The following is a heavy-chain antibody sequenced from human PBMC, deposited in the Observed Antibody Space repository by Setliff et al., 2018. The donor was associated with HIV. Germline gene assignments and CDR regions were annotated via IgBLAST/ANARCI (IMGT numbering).Heavy chain of an antibody. Sequence: SETLSLTCTVSRGSISGSEYYWGWIRQPPGKGLEWTGNIYYNGFANYNPSLKSRLSISVDTSKKQFSLKLSSVSAADTAVYYCARAADYHDSSGYWAPPRYFDYWGQGTLVTVSS. CDR3: ARAADYHDSSGYWAPPRYFDY. V-gene: IGHV4-61*05. CDR2: IYYNGFA. J-gene: IGHJ4*02. D-gene: IGHD3-22*01. CDR1: RGSISGSEYY.